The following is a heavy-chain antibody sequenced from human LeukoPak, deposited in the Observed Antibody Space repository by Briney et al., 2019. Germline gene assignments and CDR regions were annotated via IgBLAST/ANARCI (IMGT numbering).Heavy chain of an antibody. CDR2: IKQDGSEE. Sequence: GGSLRLSCAASGFAFSSYWMGWVRQAPGKGLEWVANIKQDGSEEYYVDSVKGRFTISRDNAKNSLFLQMNSLRAEDTAVYYCVRDLMWGTYFGYYFDYWGQGILVTVSS. D-gene: IGHD3-16*01. J-gene: IGHJ4*02. CDR1: GFAFSSYW. V-gene: IGHV3-7*03. CDR3: VRDLMWGTYFGYYFDY.